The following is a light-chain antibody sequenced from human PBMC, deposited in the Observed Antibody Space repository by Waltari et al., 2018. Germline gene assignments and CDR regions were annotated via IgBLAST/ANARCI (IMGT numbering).Light chain of an antibody. CDR3: CSYAGTYTFVL. CDR1: SSAIGVYNY. J-gene: IGLJ2*01. CDR2: DVT. Sequence: QSALIQPRSVSGSPGQSVTISCTGTSSAIGVYNYVSWYRQHPDKAPKLIIYDVTKRPSGVPDRFSGSKSANTASLTISGLQADDEADYYCCSYAGTYTFVLFGGGTKLTVL. V-gene: IGLV2-11*01.